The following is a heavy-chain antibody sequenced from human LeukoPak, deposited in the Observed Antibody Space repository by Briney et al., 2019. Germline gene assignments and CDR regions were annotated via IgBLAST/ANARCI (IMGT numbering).Heavy chain of an antibody. CDR1: GYTFTGYY. D-gene: IGHD4-17*01. Sequence: ASVKVSCKASGYTFTGYYMRWVRQAPGQGLEWMGWINPNSGGTNYAQKFQGRVTMTRDTSISTAYMELSRLRSDDTAVYYCARGGRPDYGDIYYYYYYMDVWGKGTTVTVSS. CDR3: ARGGRPDYGDIYYYYYYMDV. V-gene: IGHV1-2*02. J-gene: IGHJ6*03. CDR2: INPNSGGT.